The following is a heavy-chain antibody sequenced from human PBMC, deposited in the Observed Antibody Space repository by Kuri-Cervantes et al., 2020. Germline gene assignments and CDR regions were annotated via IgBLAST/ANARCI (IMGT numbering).Heavy chain of an antibody. CDR2: INHSGST. CDR1: GGSFSGYY. V-gene: IGHV4-34*01. J-gene: IGHJ6*03. Sequence: SQTLSLTCAVYGGSFSGYYWSWIRQPPGKGLEWIGEINHSGSTNYNPSLKSRVTISVDTSKNQFSLSLTSVTAADTAVYYCARGRSVSTSSYHYYFMDVWGKGTTVTVSS. D-gene: IGHD3-10*01. CDR3: ARGRSVSTSSYHYYFMDV.